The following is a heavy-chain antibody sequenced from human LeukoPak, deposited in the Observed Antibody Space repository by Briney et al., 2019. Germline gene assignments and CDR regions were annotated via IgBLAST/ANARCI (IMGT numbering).Heavy chain of an antibody. CDR2: INPSGGST. J-gene: IGHJ3*01. Sequence: RASVKVSCKASGYTFTSYYMHWVRQAPGQGLEWMGIINPSGGSTSYAQKFQGRVTMTRDMSTSTDYMELSSLRSEDTAVYYCARISSSNWYNERGAFDVWGQGTMVTVSS. CDR1: GYTFTSYY. D-gene: IGHD6-13*01. CDR3: ARISSSNWYNERGAFDV. V-gene: IGHV1-46*01.